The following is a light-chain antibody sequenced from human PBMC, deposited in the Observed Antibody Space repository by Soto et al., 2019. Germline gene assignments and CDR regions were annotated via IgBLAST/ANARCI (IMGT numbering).Light chain of an antibody. CDR3: QQLNSYRLT. J-gene: IGKJ4*01. V-gene: IGKV1-9*01. Sequence: DIQMTQSPSSLSSSVVDIFTITCRASQAISSHLAWYQQKPGKAPKLLVYVASTLQSGVPSRFSGSGSGTDFSLSINSLQPEDFATYYCQQLNSYRLTFGGGTKVDIK. CDR1: QAISSH. CDR2: VAS.